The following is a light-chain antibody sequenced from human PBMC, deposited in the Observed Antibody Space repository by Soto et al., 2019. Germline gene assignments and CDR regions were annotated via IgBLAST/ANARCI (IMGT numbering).Light chain of an antibody. Sequence: QSVLTQPPSASETPGQRVTISCSGSSSNIGTDYVNWYQQVPGTAPKLLIYSDNQRPSGVPDRFSGSKSGTSASLAISGLQSEDEADYYCAAWDDSLDAYVFGTGTKVTVL. V-gene: IGLV1-44*01. J-gene: IGLJ1*01. CDR3: AAWDDSLDAYV. CDR2: SDN. CDR1: SSNIGTDY.